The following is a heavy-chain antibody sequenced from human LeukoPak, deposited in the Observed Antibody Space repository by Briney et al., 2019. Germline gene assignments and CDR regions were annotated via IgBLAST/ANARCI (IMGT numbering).Heavy chain of an antibody. D-gene: IGHD4-23*01. CDR1: GGSISSGGYY. CDR3: ATSTVVTPNAFDI. CDR2: IYHSGST. J-gene: IGHJ3*02. Sequence: SQTLSLTCTVSGGSISSGGYYWSWIRQPPGKGLEWIGYIYHSGSTYYNPSLKSRVTISVDRSKNQFSLKLSSVTAADTAVYYCATSTVVTPNAFDIWGQGTMVTVSS. V-gene: IGHV4-30-2*01.